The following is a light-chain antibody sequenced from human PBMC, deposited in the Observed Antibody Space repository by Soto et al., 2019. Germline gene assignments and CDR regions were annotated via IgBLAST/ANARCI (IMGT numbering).Light chain of an antibody. CDR3: GTWDTSLSVV. CDR1: SSNIGKNY. CDR2: DNN. V-gene: IGLV1-51*01. Sequence: QSVLTQPPSVSAAPGQKVTISCSGSSSNIGKNYVSWYQQLPGTAPKLLIYDNNQRPSGIPDRFSGSKSGTSATLGITGLQTGDEADYYCGTWDTSLSVVFGGGTKVTV. J-gene: IGLJ2*01.